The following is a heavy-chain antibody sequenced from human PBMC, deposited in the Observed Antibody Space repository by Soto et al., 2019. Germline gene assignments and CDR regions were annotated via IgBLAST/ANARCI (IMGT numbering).Heavy chain of an antibody. D-gene: IGHD1-26*01. J-gene: IGHJ2*01. CDR1: GFTFTSYA. CDR3: VKDYRSYSGSYGGRYFDL. CDR2: ISANGGAT. V-gene: IGHV3-23*01. Sequence: EMQLLESGGGLVQPGGSLRLSCAASGFTFTSYAMNWVRQGPGKGLEWVSGISANGGATYYADSVKGRFNISRDNSKDTLFLEMNSLGAEDTAVYFCVKDYRSYSGSYGGRYFDLWGRGTLVTVSA.